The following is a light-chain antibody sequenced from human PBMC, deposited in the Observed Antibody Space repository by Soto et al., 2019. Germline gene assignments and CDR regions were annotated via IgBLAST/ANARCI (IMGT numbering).Light chain of an antibody. Sequence: DIQMTQSPSTLSASVGDRVTITCRASQSVRSWLAWYQQKPGKAPKLLIYKASSLESGVPSRFSGSGSGTDFTLTISCLQSEDFATYYCQQYYSYPLTFGQGTKVDIK. CDR2: KAS. CDR1: QSVRSW. J-gene: IGKJ1*01. V-gene: IGKV1-5*03. CDR3: QQYYSYPLT.